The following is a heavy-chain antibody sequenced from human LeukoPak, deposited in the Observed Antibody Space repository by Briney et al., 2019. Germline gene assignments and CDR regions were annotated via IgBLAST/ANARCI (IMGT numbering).Heavy chain of an antibody. CDR2: ISWNSGSI. J-gene: IGHJ4*02. Sequence: GRSLRLSCAASGFTFDDYAMHWVRPAPGKGLEWVSGISWNSGSIGYADSVKGRFTISRDNAKNSLYLQMNSLRAEDTALYYCAKDAPPAAVHYWGQGTLVTVSS. D-gene: IGHD6-13*01. CDR3: AKDAPPAAVHY. CDR1: GFTFDDYA. V-gene: IGHV3-9*01.